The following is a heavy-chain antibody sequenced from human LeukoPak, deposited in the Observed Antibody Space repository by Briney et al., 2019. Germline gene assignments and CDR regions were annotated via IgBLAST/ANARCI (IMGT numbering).Heavy chain of an antibody. J-gene: IGHJ4*02. CDR1: GGSIRNYD. D-gene: IGHD3-10*01. CDR3: ASSLATNTIPRVTFDS. CDR2: VSYSGST. Sequence: SETLSLTCTVSGGSIRNYDWNWIRQSPGKGLEWIGFVSYSGSTNFNPSLRSRVNMSLDTSKRQFSLNLSSVTAADTAFYYCASSLATNTIPRVTFDSWGQGTLVSVPS. V-gene: IGHV4-59*01.